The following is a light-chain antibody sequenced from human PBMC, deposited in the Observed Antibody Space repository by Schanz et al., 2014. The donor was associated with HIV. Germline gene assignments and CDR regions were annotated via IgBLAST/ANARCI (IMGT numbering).Light chain of an antibody. CDR3: SSYTSSSPWV. J-gene: IGLJ3*02. Sequence: QSVLTQPPSASGSPGQSVTISCTGTSSDVGGYNYVSWYQQHPGRAPKLMISEVTKRPSGVPDRFSGSKSGNTASLTISGLQAEDEADYYCSSYTSSSPWVFGGGTKLTVL. CDR1: SSDVGGYNY. V-gene: IGLV2-8*01. CDR2: EVT.